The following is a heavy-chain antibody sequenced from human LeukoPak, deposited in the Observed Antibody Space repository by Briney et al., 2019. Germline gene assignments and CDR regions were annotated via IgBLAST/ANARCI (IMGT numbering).Heavy chain of an antibody. Sequence: GESLKISCKGSGYSFISYWIGWVRQMPGKGLEWMGIIYPGDSDTRYSPSFQGQVTISADKSISTAYLQWSSLKASDTAMYYCARPPNYYYYGMDVWGQGTTVTVSS. CDR3: ARPPNYYYYGMDV. J-gene: IGHJ6*02. V-gene: IGHV5-51*01. CDR2: IYPGDSDT. CDR1: GYSFISYW.